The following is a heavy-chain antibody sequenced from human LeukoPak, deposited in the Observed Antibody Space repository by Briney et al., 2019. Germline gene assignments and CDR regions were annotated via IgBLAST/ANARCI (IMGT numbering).Heavy chain of an antibody. CDR1: GFNFNNYA. Sequence: GGSLRLSCEASGFNFNNYAMSWVRQAPGKGPDWVSTITNSGGATYYADSVKGRFTISRDNSQKTLYLEMNSLSAEDTAVYDCVKYSRYFDYWGQGTLVTVSS. J-gene: IGHJ4*02. D-gene: IGHD2-15*01. V-gene: IGHV3-23*01. CDR2: ITNSGGAT. CDR3: VKYSRYFDY.